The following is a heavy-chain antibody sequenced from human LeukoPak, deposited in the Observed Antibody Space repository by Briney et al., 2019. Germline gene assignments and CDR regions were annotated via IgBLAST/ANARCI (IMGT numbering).Heavy chain of an antibody. D-gene: IGHD1/OR15-1a*01. CDR2: IYFYGTT. CDR3: ARQKWEQQGRDYYFNGLDV. CDR1: IGSISSSKW. J-gene: IGHJ6*02. Sequence: TSETLSLTCSVSIGSISSSKWWSWVRPSPVKGLEWIGEIYFYGTTNYNPSFTSRVTMSVDRSRNQFSLKLTSVTAADTAVYYCARQKWEQQGRDYYFNGLDVWGPGTTVIVSS. V-gene: IGHV4-4*02.